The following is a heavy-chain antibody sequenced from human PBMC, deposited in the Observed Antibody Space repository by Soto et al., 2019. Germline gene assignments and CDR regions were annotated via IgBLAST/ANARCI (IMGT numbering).Heavy chain of an antibody. CDR1: GGSINSGDYY. CDR3: ARDRYYGSGTYYNFYSGMDV. J-gene: IGHJ6*02. Sequence: RSLPCTVSGGSINSGDYYWTWVRQPPGKGLEWIGNIFHSGSTYYTPSLQSRVTISLDTSKNHFSLKLSSVTPADTAVYYCARDRYYGSGTYYNFYSGMDVWGQGTTVTVS. V-gene: IGHV4-30-4*01. CDR2: IFHSGST. D-gene: IGHD3-10*01.